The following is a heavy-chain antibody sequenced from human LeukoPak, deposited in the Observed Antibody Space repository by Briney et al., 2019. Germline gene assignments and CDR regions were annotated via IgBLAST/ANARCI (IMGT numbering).Heavy chain of an antibody. D-gene: IGHD5-18*01. Sequence: SETLSLTCAVYGGPFSGYYWSWIRQPPGKGLEWIGEINHSGSTNYNPSLKSRVTISVDTSKNQFSLKLSSVTAADTAVYYCARRGSYGFVFFDYWGQGTLVTVSS. CDR2: INHSGST. J-gene: IGHJ4*02. CDR1: GGPFSGYY. CDR3: ARRGSYGFVFFDY. V-gene: IGHV4-34*01.